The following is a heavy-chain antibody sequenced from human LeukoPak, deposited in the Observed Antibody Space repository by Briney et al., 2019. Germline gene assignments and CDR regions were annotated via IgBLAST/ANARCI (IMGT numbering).Heavy chain of an antibody. Sequence: SETLSLTCTVSGGSISSYYWSWIRRPAGKGLEWIGRIYPSGSTNYNPSLKSRVPMSVDTSKNQFSLKLSSVTAADTAVYYCARDRTYSSGWYHNWFDPWGQGTLVTVSS. D-gene: IGHD6-19*01. V-gene: IGHV4-4*07. CDR1: GGSISSYY. CDR3: ARDRTYSSGWYHNWFDP. CDR2: IYPSGST. J-gene: IGHJ5*02.